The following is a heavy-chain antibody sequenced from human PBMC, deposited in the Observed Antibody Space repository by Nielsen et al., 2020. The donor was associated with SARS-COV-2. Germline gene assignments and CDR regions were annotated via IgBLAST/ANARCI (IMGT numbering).Heavy chain of an antibody. J-gene: IGHJ5*02. CDR3: ARGGSPFDP. V-gene: IGHV3-48*03. CDR1: GFSFSTHE. CDR2: ISSGESAA. Sequence: GESLKISCEASGFSFSTHEMNWVRQAPGKGLEWVSYISSGESAAYYADSVKGRFTISRDNAKNSLYRQMSSLRAEDTAVYYCARGGSPFDPWGQGTLVTVSS.